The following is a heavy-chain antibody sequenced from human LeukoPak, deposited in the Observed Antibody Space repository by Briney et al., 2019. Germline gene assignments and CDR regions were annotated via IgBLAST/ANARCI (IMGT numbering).Heavy chain of an antibody. V-gene: IGHV4-59*01. CDR2: IYYSGST. Sequence: SETLSLTCTVSGGSIRSYYWSWIRQPPGKGLEWIGYIYYSGSTNYNPSLKSRVTISVDTSKNQFSLKLSSVTAADTAVYYCARDTWVRGVNWFDPWGQGTLVTVSS. CDR1: GGSIRSYY. D-gene: IGHD3-10*01. CDR3: ARDTWVRGVNWFDP. J-gene: IGHJ5*02.